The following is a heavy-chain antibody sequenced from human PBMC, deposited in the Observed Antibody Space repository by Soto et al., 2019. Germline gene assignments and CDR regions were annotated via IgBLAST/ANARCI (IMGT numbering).Heavy chain of an antibody. CDR2: IVVGSGNT. CDR1: GGTFSSSA. V-gene: IGHV1-58*01. CDR3: AADLGATVFYYYYYGMDV. D-gene: IGHD3-16*01. J-gene: IGHJ6*02. Sequence: GASVKFSCKASGGTFSSSAVQWVRQARGQRLEWIGWIVVGSGNTNYAQKFQERVTITRDMSTSTAYMELSSLRSEDTAVYYCAADLGATVFYYYYYGMDVWGQGTTVTVSS.